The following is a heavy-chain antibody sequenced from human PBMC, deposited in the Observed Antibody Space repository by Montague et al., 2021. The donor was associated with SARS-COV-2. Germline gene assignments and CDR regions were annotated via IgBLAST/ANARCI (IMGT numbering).Heavy chain of an antibody. V-gene: IGHV4-31*03. Sequence: TLSLTRTVSGGSISSGGYYWSWIRQHPGKGQEWIGYIYYSGSTYYNPSLKSRVTISVDTSKNQFSLKLSSVTAADTAVYYCARDVGWYSSSWFDYWGQGTLVTVSS. D-gene: IGHD6-13*01. CDR1: GGSISSGGYY. CDR3: ARDVGWYSSSWFDY. CDR2: IYYSGST. J-gene: IGHJ4*02.